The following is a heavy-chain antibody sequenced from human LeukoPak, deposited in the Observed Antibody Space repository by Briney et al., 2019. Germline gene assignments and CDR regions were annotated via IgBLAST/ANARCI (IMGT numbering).Heavy chain of an antibody. Sequence: GGSLRLSCAASGFIFSNFDMHWVRQAAGEGLEWVSSIGTAGDTYYPDSVKGRFTVSRENDKSSLYLQMSSLRAGDTAVYYCARNLWFGSPNLAAGQTNAFDIWGQGTMVTVSS. J-gene: IGHJ3*02. CDR1: GFIFSNFD. V-gene: IGHV3-13*01. CDR2: IGTAGDT. CDR3: ARNLWFGSPNLAAGQTNAFDI. D-gene: IGHD6-13*01.